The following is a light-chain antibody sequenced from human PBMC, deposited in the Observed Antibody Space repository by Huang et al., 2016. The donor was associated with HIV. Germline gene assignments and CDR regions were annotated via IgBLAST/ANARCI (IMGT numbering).Light chain of an antibody. V-gene: IGKV3-20*01. Sequence: EILLTQSPGTLSLSPGERATLSCRASQSVNNYLAWYQQKPGQAPRLLIYGASSRATGIPDRCSGSGSGTDFTLTISRLEPEDFAVYYCQQYGSSPSFGRGTKLEIK. J-gene: IGKJ2*03. CDR1: QSVNNY. CDR3: QQYGSSPS. CDR2: GAS.